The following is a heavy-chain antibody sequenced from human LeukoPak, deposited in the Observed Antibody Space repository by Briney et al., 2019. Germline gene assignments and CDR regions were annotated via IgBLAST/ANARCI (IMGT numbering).Heavy chain of an antibody. V-gene: IGHV3-21*01. D-gene: IGHD5-24*01. Sequence: ETLSLTCAVSGDSISSSHWWSWVRQAPGKGLEWVSSISSGSSHIYYADSLKGRFTISRDNAENSLFLQMNSLRAEDTAVYYCASEMAASYFDYWGQGTLVTVSS. CDR3: ASEMAASYFDY. J-gene: IGHJ4*02. CDR1: GDSISSSHW. CDR2: ISSGSSHI.